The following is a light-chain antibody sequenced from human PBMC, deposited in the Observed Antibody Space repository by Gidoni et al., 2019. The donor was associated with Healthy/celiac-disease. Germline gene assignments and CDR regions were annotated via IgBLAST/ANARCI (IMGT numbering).Light chain of an antibody. V-gene: IGKV1-8*01. CDR1: QGISSY. CDR3: QQYYSYPPT. Sequence: AIRMTQSPSTLSASTGARVTITCRASQGISSYLAWYQQKPGKDPKHLIYAASTLQSGVPSRFSGSGSATDFTLTISCLQSEDFATSYCQQYYSYPPTFGPGTKVDIK. J-gene: IGKJ3*01. CDR2: AAS.